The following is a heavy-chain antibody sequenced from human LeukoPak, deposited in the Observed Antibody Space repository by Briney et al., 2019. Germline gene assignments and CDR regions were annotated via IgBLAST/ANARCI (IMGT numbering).Heavy chain of an antibody. J-gene: IGHJ6*02. V-gene: IGHV3-21*01. CDR1: GFTFSSYS. D-gene: IGHD5-18*01. Sequence: GGSLRLSCAASGFTFSSYSMTWVRQAPGKGLEWVSSISSSSSYIYYADSVKGRFTISRDNAKNSLYLQMNSLRAEDTAVYYCARGSTAMADDVWGQGTTVTVSS. CDR2: ISSSSSYI. CDR3: ARGSTAMADDV.